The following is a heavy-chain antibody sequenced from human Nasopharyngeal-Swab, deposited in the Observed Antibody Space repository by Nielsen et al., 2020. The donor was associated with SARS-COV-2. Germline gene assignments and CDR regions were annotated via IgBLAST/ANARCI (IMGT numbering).Heavy chain of an antibody. Sequence: SETLSLTCTVSGGSISSYYWSWIRQPPGKGLEWIGYIYYSGSTNYNPSLKSRVTISVDTSKNQFSLKLSSVTAADTAVYYCASGIFGVPLEVYNWFDPWGQGTLVTVSS. CDR3: ASGIFGVPLEVYNWFDP. CDR1: GGSISSYY. J-gene: IGHJ5*02. D-gene: IGHD3-3*01. V-gene: IGHV4-59*13. CDR2: IYYSGST.